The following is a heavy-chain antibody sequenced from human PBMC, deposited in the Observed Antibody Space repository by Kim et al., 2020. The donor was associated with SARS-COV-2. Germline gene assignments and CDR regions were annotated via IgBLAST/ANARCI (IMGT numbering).Heavy chain of an antibody. CDR2: IYYSGST. CDR1: GGSISSGGYY. V-gene: IGHV4-31*03. J-gene: IGHJ6*02. D-gene: IGHD2-2*01. CDR3: ARARRAGYCSSTSCPIYTPHYYGMDV. Sequence: SETLSLTCTVSGGSISSGGYYWSWIRQHPGKGLEWIGYIYYSGSTYYNPSLKSRVTISVDTSKNQFSLKLSSVTAAATAVYYCARARRAGYCSSTSCPIYTPHYYGMDVWGQGTTVTVSS.